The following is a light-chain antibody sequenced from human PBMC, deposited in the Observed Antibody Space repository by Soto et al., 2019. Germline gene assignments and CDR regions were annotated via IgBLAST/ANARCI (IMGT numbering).Light chain of an antibody. CDR1: QSVSSN. Sequence: EIVMTPSPATLSVSPGERATLSCRASQSVSSNLAWYQQKPGQAPRLLIYGASTRATGIPARFSGSGSGTDFTLTISRLEPEDFAVYYCHHYGNSPQTFGQGTKVDIK. V-gene: IGKV3-15*01. CDR2: GAS. J-gene: IGKJ1*01. CDR3: HHYGNSPQT.